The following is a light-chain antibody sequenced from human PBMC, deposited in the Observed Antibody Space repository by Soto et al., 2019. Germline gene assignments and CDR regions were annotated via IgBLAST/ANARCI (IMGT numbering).Light chain of an antibody. Sequence: QSVLTQPRSVSGSPGQSVTISCTGTRSVVGAYDYVSWYQQHPGKAPKLMIYDVTKRPSGVPDRFSGSKSGNTASLTISGLQAEDEADYYCCSYAGSYTYVFGTGTKVTVL. V-gene: IGLV2-11*01. CDR2: DVT. J-gene: IGLJ1*01. CDR3: CSYAGSYTYV. CDR1: RSVVGAYDY.